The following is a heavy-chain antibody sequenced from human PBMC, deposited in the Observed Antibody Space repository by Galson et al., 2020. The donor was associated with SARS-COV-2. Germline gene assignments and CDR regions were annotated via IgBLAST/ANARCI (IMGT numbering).Heavy chain of an antibody. D-gene: IGHD5-12*01. CDR3: ASELGDIVATIPFDY. V-gene: IGHV4-39*07. CDR2: VYYSGST. Sequence: TVSGGSIRNNIYYWAWIRQPPGKGLEWIGTVYYSGSTYYNPSLKSRVTISVDTSKNQFSLNLTSVTAADTAVYYCASELGDIVATIPFDYWGQGTLVTVSS. CDR1: GGSIRNNIYY. J-gene: IGHJ4*02.